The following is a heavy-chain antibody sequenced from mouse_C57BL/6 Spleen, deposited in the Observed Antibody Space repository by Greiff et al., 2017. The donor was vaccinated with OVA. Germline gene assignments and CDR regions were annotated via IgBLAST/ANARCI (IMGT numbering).Heavy chain of an antibody. Sequence: QVQLQQPGAELVRPGSSVKLSCKASGYTFTSYWMHWVKQRPIQGLEWIGNIDPSDSETHYNQKFKDKATLTVDKYSSTAYMQLSSLTSEDSAVYYCATMVTTRGYYAMDYWGQGTSVTVSS. CDR1: GYTFTSYW. D-gene: IGHD2-2*01. J-gene: IGHJ4*01. CDR3: ATMVTTRGYYAMDY. CDR2: IDPSDSET. V-gene: IGHV1-52*01.